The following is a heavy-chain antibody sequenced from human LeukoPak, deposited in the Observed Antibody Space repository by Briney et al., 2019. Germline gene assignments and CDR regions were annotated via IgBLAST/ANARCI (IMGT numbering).Heavy chain of an antibody. CDR2: ISGGGATT. CDR3: ARDLYSGYDSDDY. J-gene: IGHJ4*02. D-gene: IGHD5-12*01. V-gene: IGHV3-23*01. CDR1: GFTFGSYA. Sequence: GGSLRLSCAASGFTFGSYALGWVRQAPGKGLEWVSGISGGGATTYYADSVKGRFTISRDNSKNTLSLQMNSLRAEDTAVYYCARDLYSGYDSDDYWGQGALVTVSS.